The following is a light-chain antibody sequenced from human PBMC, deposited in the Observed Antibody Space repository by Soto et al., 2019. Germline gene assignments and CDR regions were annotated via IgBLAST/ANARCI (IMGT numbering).Light chain of an antibody. CDR3: SLSYSRIRV. CDR2: DTT. V-gene: IGLV7-46*01. J-gene: IGLJ3*02. CDR1: TGAVATRHY. Sequence: QAVVTQEPSLAVSPGGTVTLTCGSSTGAVATRHYPYWFQQKPGQAPRTLIYDTTNRHSWTPARFSGSILGYKAALTLSDAQPDDESEYYCSLSYSRIRVFGGGTKLTVL.